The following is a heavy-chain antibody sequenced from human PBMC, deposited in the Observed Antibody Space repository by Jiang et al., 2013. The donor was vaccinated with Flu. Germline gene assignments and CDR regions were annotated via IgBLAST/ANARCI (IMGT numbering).Heavy chain of an antibody. D-gene: IGHD3-10*01. CDR3: TTEFYYGSGSYFDY. V-gene: IGHV3-15*01. J-gene: IGHJ4*02. Sequence: ISRDDSKNTLYLQMNSLKTEDTAVYYCTTEFYYGSGSYFDYWGQGTLVTVSS.